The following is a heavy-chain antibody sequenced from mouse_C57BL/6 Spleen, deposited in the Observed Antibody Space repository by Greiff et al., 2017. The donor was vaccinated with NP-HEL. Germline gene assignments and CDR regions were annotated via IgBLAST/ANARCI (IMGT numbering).Heavy chain of an antibody. D-gene: IGHD2-12*01. CDR3: ARGGFCLRPDWYFDV. Sequence: VQLQQSGPELVKPGASVKIPCKASGYTFTDYNMDWVKQSHGKSLEWIGDINPNNGGTIYNQKFKGKATLTVDKSSSTAYMELRSLTSEDTAVYYCARGGFCLRPDWYFDVWGTGTTVTVSS. CDR2: INPNNGGT. V-gene: IGHV1-18*01. J-gene: IGHJ1*03. CDR1: GYTFTDYN.